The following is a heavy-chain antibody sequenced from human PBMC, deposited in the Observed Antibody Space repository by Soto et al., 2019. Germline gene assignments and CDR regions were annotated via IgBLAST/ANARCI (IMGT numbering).Heavy chain of an antibody. Sequence: ASVKVSCKASGYTFTSYGISWVRQAPGQGLEWMGWISAYNGNTNYAQKLQGRVTMTTDTSTSTAYMELRSLRSDDTAVYYCARDSSSYYYDSSGWWGQRTLVTVSS. D-gene: IGHD3-22*01. J-gene: IGHJ1*01. CDR1: GYTFTSYG. V-gene: IGHV1-18*01. CDR2: ISAYNGNT. CDR3: ARDSSSYYYDSSGW.